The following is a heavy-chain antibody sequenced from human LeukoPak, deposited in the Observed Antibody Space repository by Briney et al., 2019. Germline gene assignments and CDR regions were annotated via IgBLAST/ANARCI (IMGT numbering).Heavy chain of an antibody. V-gene: IGHV1-2*02. CDR3: ARDRGRISDYYGSGRSLHYYMDV. J-gene: IGHJ6*03. CDR2: INPNSGDT. CDR1: GYTFTDYY. Sequence: ASVEVSCKASGYTFTDYYMHWVRQAPGQGLEWMGWINPNSGDTNYAQKFQGRVTMTRDTSITTAYMELSSLRSDDTAMYYCARDRGRISDYYGSGRSLHYYMDVWGRGTTVTVSS. D-gene: IGHD3-10*01.